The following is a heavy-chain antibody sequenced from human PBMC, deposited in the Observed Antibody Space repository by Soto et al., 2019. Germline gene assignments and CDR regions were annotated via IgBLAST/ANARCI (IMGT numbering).Heavy chain of an antibody. D-gene: IGHD3-3*01. Sequence: PSETLSLTCAVYGGSFSGYYWSWIRQPPGKGLEWIGEINHSVSTNYNPSLKSRVTISVDTSKNQFSLKLSSVTAADTAVYYCARLYQFWSGYFWFDPWGQGTLVTVSS. J-gene: IGHJ5*02. CDR1: GGSFSGYY. CDR3: ARLYQFWSGYFWFDP. V-gene: IGHV4-34*01. CDR2: INHSVST.